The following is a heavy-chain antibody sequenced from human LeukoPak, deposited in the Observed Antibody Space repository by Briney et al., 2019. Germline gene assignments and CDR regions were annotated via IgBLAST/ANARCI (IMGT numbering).Heavy chain of an antibody. CDR3: ARESRYTFGPGYYYMDV. CDR1: GGSISSSNW. V-gene: IGHV4-4*02. CDR2: IYHSGST. Sequence: SETLSLTCAVSGGSISSSNWWSWIRQPPGKGLEWIGEIYHSGSTNYNPSLESRVTFSIDTSKNQFSLRLSSVTAADTAVYYCARESRYTFGPGYYYMDVWGKGTTVTISS. D-gene: IGHD5-18*01. J-gene: IGHJ6*03.